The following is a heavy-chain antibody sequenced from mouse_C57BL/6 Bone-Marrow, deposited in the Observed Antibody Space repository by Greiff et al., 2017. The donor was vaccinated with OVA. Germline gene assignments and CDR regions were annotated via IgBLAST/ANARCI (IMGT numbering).Heavy chain of an antibody. V-gene: IGHV1-9*01. CDR1: GYTFTGYW. J-gene: IGHJ3*01. CDR3: AKEGYGSSAAWFAY. Sequence: QVQLQQSGAELMKPGASVKLSCKATGYTFTGYWIEWVKQRPGHGLEWIGEILPGSGSTNYTEKFKGKATITADTSSNTAYMQLSSLTTEDSAIYYCAKEGYGSSAAWFAYWGQGTLVTVSA. D-gene: IGHD1-1*01. CDR2: ILPGSGST.